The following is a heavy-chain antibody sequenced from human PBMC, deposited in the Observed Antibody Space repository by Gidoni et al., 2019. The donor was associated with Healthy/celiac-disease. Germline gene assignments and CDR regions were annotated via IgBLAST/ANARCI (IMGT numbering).Heavy chain of an antibody. CDR1: GYTFTSYY. Sequence: QVQLVQSGAEVKKPGASVKVSCKASGYTFTSYYMHWVRQAPGQGLEWMGIINPSGGSTSYAQKFQGRVTMTRDTSTSTVYMELSSLRSEDTAVYYCARDATGDRIYYYYGMDVWGQGTTVTVSS. V-gene: IGHV1-46*03. CDR2: INPSGGST. J-gene: IGHJ6*02. D-gene: IGHD7-27*01. CDR3: ARDATGDRIYYYYGMDV.